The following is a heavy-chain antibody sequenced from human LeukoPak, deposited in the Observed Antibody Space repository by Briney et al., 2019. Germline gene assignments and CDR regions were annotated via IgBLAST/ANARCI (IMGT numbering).Heavy chain of an antibody. CDR2: ISSSGRYI. D-gene: IGHD6-13*01. Sequence: GGSLRLSCAASGFTFGSYSMNWVRQAPGKGLEWVSSISSSGRYIYYADSVKGRFTISRDNAKNSLYLQMNSLRAEDTAVYYCARDQGYSSSRPQYYFDYWGQGTLVTVSS. CDR3: ARDQGYSSSRPQYYFDY. CDR1: GFTFGSYS. V-gene: IGHV3-21*01. J-gene: IGHJ4*02.